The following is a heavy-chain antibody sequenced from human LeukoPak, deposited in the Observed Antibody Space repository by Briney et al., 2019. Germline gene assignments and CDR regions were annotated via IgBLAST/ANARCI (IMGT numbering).Heavy chain of an antibody. V-gene: IGHV4-34*01. CDR3: ARGPQRRYYYDSSGYYNDY. D-gene: IGHD3-22*01. Sequence: SETLSLTCAVYGGSFSGYYWSWIRQPPGKGLEWIGEINHSRSTNYNPSLKSRVTISVDTSKNQFSLKLSSVTAADTAVYYCARGPQRRYYYDSSGYYNDYWGQGTLVTVSS. CDR1: GGSFSGYY. J-gene: IGHJ4*02. CDR2: INHSRST.